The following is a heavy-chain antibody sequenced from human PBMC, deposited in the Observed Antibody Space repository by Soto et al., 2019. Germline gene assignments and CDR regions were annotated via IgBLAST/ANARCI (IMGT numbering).Heavy chain of an antibody. D-gene: IGHD2-21*01. CDR1: DFTVSSNY. Sequence: EVQWVESGGDLIQAGGSLRLSCAASDFTVSSNYMTWVRQAPGKGLECVPAIFRDGKTYYADSVKGRFTISRDNSKNTVCLQMDSLRAEDTAVYYCATSLFWPGYFDLWGRGTLVTVSS. CDR3: ATSLFWPGYFDL. J-gene: IGHJ2*01. CDR2: IFRDGKT. V-gene: IGHV3-53*01.